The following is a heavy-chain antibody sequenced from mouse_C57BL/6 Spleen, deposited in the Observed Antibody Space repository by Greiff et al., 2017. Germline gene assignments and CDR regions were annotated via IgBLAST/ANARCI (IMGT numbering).Heavy chain of an antibody. D-gene: IGHD2-3*01. CDR3: ARRGDGYYGDY. Sequence: VQLQQPGAELVKPGASVKISCKASGYAFSNSWMNWVKQRPGKGLEWIGRIYPGDGDTNYNGKFKGKATLTADKSSSTAYMQLSSLTSEDSAVYFCARRGDGYYGDYWGQGTTLTVSS. CDR2: IYPGDGDT. V-gene: IGHV1-82*01. J-gene: IGHJ2*01. CDR1: GYAFSNSW.